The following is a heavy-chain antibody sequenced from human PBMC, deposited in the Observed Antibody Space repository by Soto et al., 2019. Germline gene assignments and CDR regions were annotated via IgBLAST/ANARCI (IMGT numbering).Heavy chain of an antibody. Sequence: PGGSLRLSCAASGFAFSSYAMSWVRQTPGKGLEWVSSISISGGTTYYADSVKGRFTISRDNSKNTLYLQMNSLRAEDTAVFYCAKRIAATGKASYDYWGQGTLVTVSS. CDR1: GFAFSSYA. J-gene: IGHJ4*02. V-gene: IGHV3-23*01. CDR3: AKRIAATGKASYDY. D-gene: IGHD6-13*01. CDR2: ISISGGTT.